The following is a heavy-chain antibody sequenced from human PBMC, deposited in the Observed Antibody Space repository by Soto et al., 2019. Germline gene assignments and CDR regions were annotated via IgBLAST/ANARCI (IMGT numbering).Heavy chain of an antibody. CDR1: SGTISSHG. CDR2: ISGSGGST. D-gene: IGHD4-4*01. CDR3: AKSTVTTFLSGVVFYADY. Sequence: PWGLMRHRWGAFSGTISSHGMLLVRQDPGKGLEWVSAISGSGGSTYYADSVKGRFTISRDNSKNTLYLQMNSLRAEDTAVYYCAKSTVTTFLSGVVFYADYWGQGNLVTVSS. J-gene: IGHJ4*02. V-gene: IGHV3-23*01.